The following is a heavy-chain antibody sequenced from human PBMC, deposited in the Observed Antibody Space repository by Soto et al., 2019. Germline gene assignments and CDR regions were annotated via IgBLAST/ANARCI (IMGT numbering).Heavy chain of an antibody. CDR1: GFSISSGYF. D-gene: IGHD3-22*01. V-gene: IGHV4-38-2*02. J-gene: IGHJ5*02. Sequence: SETLSLTCAVSGFSISSGYFWGWIRQPPGKGPEWLGSIYHSGTTYYNPSVKGRVTISVDTSKNQFSLKMSSVTAADTAVYYCARDSSGYYWFDPWGQGTLVTVSS. CDR2: IYHSGTT. CDR3: ARDSSGYYWFDP.